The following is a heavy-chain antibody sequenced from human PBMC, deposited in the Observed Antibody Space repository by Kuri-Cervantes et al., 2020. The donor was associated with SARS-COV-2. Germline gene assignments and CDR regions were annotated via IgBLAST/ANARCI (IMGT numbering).Heavy chain of an antibody. J-gene: IGHJ3*02. D-gene: IGHD4-17*01. Sequence: ETLSLTCAASGFTFSSYSMNWVRQAPRKGLEWVSSISSSSSYIYYADSVKGRFTISRDNAKNSLYLQMNSLRAEDTAVYYCARDQTGDSAVGAAFDILGQGTMVTVSS. CDR2: ISSSSSYI. CDR1: GFTFSSYS. V-gene: IGHV3-21*01. CDR3: ARDQTGDSAVGAAFDI.